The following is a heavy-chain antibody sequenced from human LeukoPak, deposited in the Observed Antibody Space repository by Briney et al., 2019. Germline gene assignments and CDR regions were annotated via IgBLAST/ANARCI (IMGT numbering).Heavy chain of an antibody. V-gene: IGHV3-7*01. D-gene: IGHD3-22*01. Sequence: GGSLRLSCVASGFTFTDYFMSWVRQAPGKGLEWVASIKHNGGEKYYVDSVKGRFTISRDNAKNSLYLEMSSLRVEDTAVYYCARDRGWRSSGYYLYHFDYWGQGTLVTVSS. J-gene: IGHJ4*02. CDR1: GFTFTDYF. CDR2: IKHNGGEK. CDR3: ARDRGWRSSGYYLYHFDY.